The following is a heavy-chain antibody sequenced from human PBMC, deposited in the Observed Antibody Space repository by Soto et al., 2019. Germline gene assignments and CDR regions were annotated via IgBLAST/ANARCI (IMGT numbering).Heavy chain of an antibody. CDR1: GGSISSSSYY. CDR2: IYYSGST. D-gene: IGHD6-19*01. CDR3: ASPGGGWYDYAFDI. J-gene: IGHJ3*02. V-gene: IGHV4-39*01. Sequence: QLQLQESGPGLVKPSETLSLTCTVSGGSISSSSYYWGWIRQPPGKGLEWIGSIYYSGSTYYNPSLKSRVTISVDTSKNQFSLKLSSVTAADTAVYYCASPGGGWYDYAFDIWGQGKWSPSL.